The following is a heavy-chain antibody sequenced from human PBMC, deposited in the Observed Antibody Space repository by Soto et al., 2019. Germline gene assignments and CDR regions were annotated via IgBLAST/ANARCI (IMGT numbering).Heavy chain of an antibody. Sequence: EVQLLESGGGLVQPGGSLRLSCAASGFSFGGYAMSWVRQAPGKGLEWVSGISGSGGTTYYADSVKGRFTISRDTSKNTLYLQMNSLRDEDTAVYYCAKGDRGYNLRVCDCWGQGTLVTVSS. J-gene: IGHJ4*02. CDR3: AKGDRGYNLRVCDC. CDR1: GFSFGGYA. CDR2: ISGSGGTT. D-gene: IGHD5-12*01. V-gene: IGHV3-23*01.